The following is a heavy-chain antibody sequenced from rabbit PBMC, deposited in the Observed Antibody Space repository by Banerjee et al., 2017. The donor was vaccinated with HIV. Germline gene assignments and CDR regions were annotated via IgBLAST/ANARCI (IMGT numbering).Heavy chain of an antibody. Sequence: QEQLEESGGDLVKPEGSLTLTCTASGFDLSSYYYICWVRQAPGKGLEWIACIYAGSGSTYYASWAKGRFTISKTSSTTVTLQMTSLTVADTATYFCVREGYTYGYAIYFNLWGPGTLVTVS. CDR3: VREGYTYGYAIYFNL. CDR1: GFDLSSYYY. D-gene: IGHD6-1*01. V-gene: IGHV1S45*01. J-gene: IGHJ4*01. CDR2: IYAGSGST.